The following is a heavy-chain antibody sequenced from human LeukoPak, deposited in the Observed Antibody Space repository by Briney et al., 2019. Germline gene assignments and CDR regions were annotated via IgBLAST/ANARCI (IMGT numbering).Heavy chain of an antibody. CDR1: GGSISSYY. J-gene: IGHJ6*03. CDR2: IYTSGST. Sequence: PSETLSLTCTVSGGSISSYYWSWIRQPAGKGLEWIGRIYTSGSTNYNPSLKSRVTMSVDTSKNQFSLKLSSVTAADTAVYYCARDRITMVRGAIDYYYHYMDVWGKGTTVTVSS. CDR3: ARDRITMVRGAIDYYYHYMDV. D-gene: IGHD3-10*01. V-gene: IGHV4-4*07.